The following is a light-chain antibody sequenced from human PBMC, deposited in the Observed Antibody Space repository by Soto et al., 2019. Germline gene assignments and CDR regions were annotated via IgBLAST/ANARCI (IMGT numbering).Light chain of an antibody. CDR2: SNT. Sequence: QSVLTQPPSVSGAPGQRVTISCSGTRSNIGAGYDVHWYQQLPGTAPRLLIYSNTDRPSGIPDRFSGSKSGTSASLAIAGLQAEDEADYYCQSYDRSLHEVFGGGTKLTVL. CDR1: RSNIGAGYD. J-gene: IGLJ2*01. CDR3: QSYDRSLHEV. V-gene: IGLV1-40*01.